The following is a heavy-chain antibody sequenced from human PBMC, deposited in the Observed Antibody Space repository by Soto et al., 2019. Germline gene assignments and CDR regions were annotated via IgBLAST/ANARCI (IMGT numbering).Heavy chain of an antibody. CDR2: INWNSGSI. D-gene: IGHD6-13*01. CDR3: VKDESINWYTGHFRH. CDR1: GFTFDDYA. V-gene: IGHV3-9*01. J-gene: IGHJ1*01. Sequence: SLRLCCAASGFTFDDYAMHWVRQVPGKGLEWVSGINWNSGSIGYGDSVKCRFAISRDNAKNSLHLQMNSLSAEDTAFYYCVKDESINWYTGHFRHWGEGTLVTVS.